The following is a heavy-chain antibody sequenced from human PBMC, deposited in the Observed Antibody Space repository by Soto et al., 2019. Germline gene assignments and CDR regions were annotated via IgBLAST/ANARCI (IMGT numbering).Heavy chain of an antibody. Sequence: PGGSLRLSCAASGFTFSSYGMHWVRQAPGKGLEGVAVISYDGSNKYYADSVKGRFTISRDNSKNTLYLQMNSLRAEDKAVYYCAKESYVTLSHYFDYWGQGTLVTVSS. D-gene: IGHD3-10*01. CDR3: AKESYVTLSHYFDY. CDR1: GFTFSSYG. CDR2: ISYDGSNK. J-gene: IGHJ4*02. V-gene: IGHV3-30*18.